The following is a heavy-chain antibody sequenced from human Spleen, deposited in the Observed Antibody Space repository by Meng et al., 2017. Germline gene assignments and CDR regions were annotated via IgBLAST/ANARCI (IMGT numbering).Heavy chain of an antibody. Sequence: ASVKVSCKASGYTFTSYGISWVRQAPGQGLEWMGWISAYNGNTNYAQKLQGRVTMTRDTSTATAYMELSSLRFDDTAVYYCTREDTTNLLDYWGQGTPVTVSS. D-gene: IGHD1-26*01. CDR1: GYTFTSYG. J-gene: IGHJ4*02. CDR2: ISAYNGNT. V-gene: IGHV1-18*01. CDR3: TREDTTNLLDY.